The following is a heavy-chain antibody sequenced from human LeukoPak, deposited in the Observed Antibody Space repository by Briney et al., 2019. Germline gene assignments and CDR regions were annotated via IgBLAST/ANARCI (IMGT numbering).Heavy chain of an antibody. CDR3: ARGEAPYYDYVWGSYRYTPFDY. Sequence: PSETLSLTCTVSGGSISSSSYYWGWIRQPPGKGLEWIGSIYYSGSTYYNPSLKSRITISVDTSKNQFSLKLSSVTAADTAVYYCARGEAPYYDYVWGSYRYTPFDYWGQGTLVTVSS. CDR2: IYYSGST. CDR1: GGSISSSSYY. J-gene: IGHJ4*02. V-gene: IGHV4-39*07. D-gene: IGHD3-16*02.